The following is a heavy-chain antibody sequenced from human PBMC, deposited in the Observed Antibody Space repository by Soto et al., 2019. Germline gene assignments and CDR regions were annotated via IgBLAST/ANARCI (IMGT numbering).Heavy chain of an antibody. D-gene: IGHD3-10*01. J-gene: IGHJ5*02. CDR3: ARARGIGINWFDP. CDR1: GFTFSSYE. V-gene: IGHV3-48*03. CDR2: ISSSGSTI. Sequence: SGGSLRLSCAASGFTFSSYEMNWVRQAPGKGLEWVSYISSSGSTIYYADSVKGRFTISRDNAKNSLYLQMNSLRAEDTAVYYCARARGIGINWFDPWGQGTLVTVSS.